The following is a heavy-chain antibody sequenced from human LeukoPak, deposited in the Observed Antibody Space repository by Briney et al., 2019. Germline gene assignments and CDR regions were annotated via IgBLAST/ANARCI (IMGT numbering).Heavy chain of an antibody. CDR1: GFPFSGYW. CDR2: INQDGSTQ. V-gene: IGHV3-7*01. CDR3: SRSLDY. Sequence: PGGSLRLSCAASGFPFSGYWMDWVRQAPGKGMEWVANINQDGSTQYYAASVKGRFTIYRDNAKSSLYLQMNILRAEDTAVYYCSRSLDYLGQGALVTVSS. J-gene: IGHJ4*02.